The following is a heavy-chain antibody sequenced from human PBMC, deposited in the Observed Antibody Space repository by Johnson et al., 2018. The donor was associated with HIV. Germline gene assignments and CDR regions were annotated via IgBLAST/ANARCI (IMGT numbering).Heavy chain of an antibody. Sequence: QVQLVESGGGVVQPGRSLRLSCAASRFSFSDYGIHWVRQAPGKGLEWVAVISYDGDDKHYGDSVEGRFTIYRDNSKKTLYLQMNSLRPEDTAVYFCAKDAGSGSSWEFAFDIWGQGTKVTVSS. CDR1: RFSFSDYG. D-gene: IGHD3-10*01. CDR3: AKDAGSGSSWEFAFDI. J-gene: IGHJ3*02. CDR2: ISYDGDDK. V-gene: IGHV3-30*18.